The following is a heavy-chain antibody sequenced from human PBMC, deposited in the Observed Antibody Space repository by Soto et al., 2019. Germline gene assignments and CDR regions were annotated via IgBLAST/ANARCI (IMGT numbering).Heavy chain of an antibody. D-gene: IGHD3-10*01. J-gene: IGHJ3*02. Sequence: QVQLVESGGGVVQPGRSLRLSCAASGFTFSSYGMHWVRQAPGKGLEWVAVIWYDGSNKYYADSVKGRFTISRDNSKNTLYLQMNSLRAEDTAVYYCATALKTMVRGVMDAFDIWGQGTMVTVSS. V-gene: IGHV3-33*01. CDR2: IWYDGSNK. CDR3: ATALKTMVRGVMDAFDI. CDR1: GFTFSSYG.